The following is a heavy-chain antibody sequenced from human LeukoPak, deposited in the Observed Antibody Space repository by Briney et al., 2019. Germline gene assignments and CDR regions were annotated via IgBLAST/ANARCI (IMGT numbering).Heavy chain of an antibody. Sequence: PGGSLRLSCAASGFTFSGFWMHWVRQAPGKGLVWVSCISFDGSDATYADSVKGRFTISRDNAKNTLHLQMDSLTVEDTAVYYCARAPCCSSTSCYLDYWGQGTLVTVSS. V-gene: IGHV3-74*01. J-gene: IGHJ4*02. D-gene: IGHD2-2*01. CDR1: GFTFSGFW. CDR3: ARAPCCSSTSCYLDY. CDR2: ISFDGSDA.